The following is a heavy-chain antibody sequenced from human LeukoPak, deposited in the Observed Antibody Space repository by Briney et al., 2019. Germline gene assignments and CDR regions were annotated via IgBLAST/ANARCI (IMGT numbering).Heavy chain of an antibody. CDR1: GGSVSNYY. CDR2: IYYTET. D-gene: IGHD6-13*01. CDR3: ASPRAERSTWYAVDY. V-gene: IGHV4-59*02. Sequence: SETLSLTCTVSGGSVSNYYWSWIRQSPGKGLEWIGYIYYTETSYNPSLKGRVTISVDKSKNQFSLKLSSVTAADTAVYYCASPRAERSTWYAVDYWGQGTLVTVSA. J-gene: IGHJ4*02.